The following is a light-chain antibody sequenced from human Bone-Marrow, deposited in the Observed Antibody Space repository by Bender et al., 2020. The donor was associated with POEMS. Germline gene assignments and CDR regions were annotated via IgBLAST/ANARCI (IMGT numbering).Light chain of an antibody. CDR2: EDT. CDR1: SSDVGSYIL. V-gene: IGLV2-23*01. CDR3: FSNAGSSV. J-gene: IGLJ1*01. Sequence: QSALTQPASVSGSPGQSITISCTGTSSDVGSYILVSWYQQHPGKTPKLIIYEDTKRPSGVSNRFSGSKSGSTASLTISGLQIEDEADYYCFSNAGSSVFGLGTKVTVL.